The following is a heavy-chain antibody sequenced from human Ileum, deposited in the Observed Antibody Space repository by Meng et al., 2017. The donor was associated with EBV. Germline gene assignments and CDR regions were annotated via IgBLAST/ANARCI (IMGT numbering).Heavy chain of an antibody. Sequence: VGCGGGLSKRVWCLKLGCVSTGFVFSTYSMDWVRQVPGKGLEYVSSISSQSSYIYYGDSVKGRFTISRDNDENSLYLQMDNLRADDTAVYFCASYFTCPHCFHPWGQGTLVTVSS. D-gene: IGHD3-9*01. V-gene: IGHV3-21*01. J-gene: IGHJ5*02. CDR3: ASYFTCPHCFHP. CDR2: ISSQSSYI. CDR1: GFVFSTYS.